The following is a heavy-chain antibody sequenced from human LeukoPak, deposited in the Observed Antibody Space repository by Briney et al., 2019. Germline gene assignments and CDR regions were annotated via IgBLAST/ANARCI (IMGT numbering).Heavy chain of an antibody. J-gene: IGHJ5*02. V-gene: IGHV3-21*01. Sequence: PGGSLRLSCAASGFTFSSYAMNWVRQAPGKGLEWVSSISSSSSYIYYADSVKGRFTISRDNAKNSLYLQMNSLRAEDTAVYYCAGATVTYPRHNCFDPWGQGTLVTVSS. CDR3: AGATVTYPRHNCFDP. D-gene: IGHD4-17*01. CDR1: GFTFSSYA. CDR2: ISSSSSYI.